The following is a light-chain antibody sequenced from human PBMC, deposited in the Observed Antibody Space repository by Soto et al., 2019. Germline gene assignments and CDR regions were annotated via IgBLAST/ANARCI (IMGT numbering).Light chain of an antibody. J-gene: IGKJ1*01. CDR2: GAS. V-gene: IGKV1-6*01. CDR1: QAIRND. CDR3: LQAYTYPWT. Sequence: AIQMTQSPSSLSASVGDRVTITCRASQAIRNDLGWYQQKPGKAPNLLTFGASNLQAGVPVRFSASGSGTNFTLTISNLQPEDFASYDCLQAYTYPWTFGQGTKVDI.